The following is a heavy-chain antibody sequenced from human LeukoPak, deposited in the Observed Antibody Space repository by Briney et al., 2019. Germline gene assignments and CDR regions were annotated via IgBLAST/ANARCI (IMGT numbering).Heavy chain of an antibody. CDR3: AKGLYYKDRSGYPA. V-gene: IGHV3-30*02. J-gene: IGHJ5*02. D-gene: IGHD3-22*01. CDR2: IGYDGSNK. Sequence: GGSLRLSCAASGFTFTNYVMHWVRQAPGKGLEWVAFIGYDGSNKYYADSVKGRFTVSRDKSKNTLYLQMNSLRTEDTAVYYCAKGLYYKDRSGYPAWGQGTLVTISS. CDR1: GFTFTNYV.